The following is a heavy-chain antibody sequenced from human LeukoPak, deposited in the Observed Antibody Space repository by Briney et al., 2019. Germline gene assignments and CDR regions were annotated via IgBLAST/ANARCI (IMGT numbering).Heavy chain of an antibody. Sequence: GASVKVSCKASGYTFTSYAMNWVRQAPGQGLEWMGWINPNSGGTNYAQKFQGRVTMTRDTSISTAYMELSRLRSDDTAVYYCAPKLGGYFDYWGQGTLVTVSS. V-gene: IGHV1-2*02. CDR1: GYTFTSYA. D-gene: IGHD7-27*01. CDR2: INPNSGGT. CDR3: APKLGGYFDY. J-gene: IGHJ4*02.